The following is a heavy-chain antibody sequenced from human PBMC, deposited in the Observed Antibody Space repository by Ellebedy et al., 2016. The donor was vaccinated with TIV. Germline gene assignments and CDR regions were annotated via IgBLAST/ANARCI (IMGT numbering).Heavy chain of an antibody. V-gene: IGHV1-69*13. D-gene: IGHD3-22*01. CDR3: ARNLRMIVVATDAFDI. J-gene: IGHJ3*02. CDR1: GGTFSSYA. Sequence: AASVKVSCKASGGTFSSYAISWARQPPGQRLEWMGGIIPIFGTANYAQKFQGRVTITADESTSTAYMELSSLRSEDTAVYYCARNLRMIVVATDAFDIWGQGTMVTVSS. CDR2: IIPIFGTA.